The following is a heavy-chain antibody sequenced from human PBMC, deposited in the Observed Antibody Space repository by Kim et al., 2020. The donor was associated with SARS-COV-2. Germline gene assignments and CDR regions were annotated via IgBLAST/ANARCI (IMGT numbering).Heavy chain of an antibody. Sequence: SETLSLTCAVYGGSFSDFWGWIRQPPGKGLEWIGEINESGSTNHNPSLKSRVTISVDTPKNQFSLSLTSVTPAATAVYYCARAAFIMVRGVTITQRVGFDVWGQGTTVTVSS. CDR1: GGSFSDF. D-gene: IGHD3-10*01. V-gene: IGHV4-34*01. CDR3: ARAAFIMVRGVTITQRVGFDV. CDR2: INESGST. J-gene: IGHJ3*01.